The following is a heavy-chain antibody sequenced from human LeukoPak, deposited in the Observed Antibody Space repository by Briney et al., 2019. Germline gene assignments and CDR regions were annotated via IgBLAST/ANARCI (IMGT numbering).Heavy chain of an antibody. CDR2: ISSSSSYI. Sequence: GGSLRLSCAASGFTFSSYSMNWVRQAPGKGLEWVSSISSSSSYIYYADSVKGRFTISRDNAKNSLYLQMNSLRAEDTAVYYCALDGGYYDFWSGPYDAFDIWGQGTMVTVSS. V-gene: IGHV3-21*01. CDR1: GFTFSSYS. D-gene: IGHD3-3*01. J-gene: IGHJ3*02. CDR3: ALDGGYYDFWSGPYDAFDI.